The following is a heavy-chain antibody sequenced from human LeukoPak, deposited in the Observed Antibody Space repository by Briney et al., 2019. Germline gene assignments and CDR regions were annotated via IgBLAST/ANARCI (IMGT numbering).Heavy chain of an antibody. CDR3: ARDPTAMITPRFDY. V-gene: IGHV3-7*01. CDR1: GFTFSSYW. Sequence: PGGSLRLSCAASGFTFSSYWMSWVRQAPGKGLEWVANIKQDVSEKYYVDSVKSRFTISRDNAKNSLYLQMNSLRAEDTAVYYCARDPTAMITPRFDYWGQGTLVTVSS. D-gene: IGHD5-18*01. J-gene: IGHJ4*02. CDR2: IKQDVSEK.